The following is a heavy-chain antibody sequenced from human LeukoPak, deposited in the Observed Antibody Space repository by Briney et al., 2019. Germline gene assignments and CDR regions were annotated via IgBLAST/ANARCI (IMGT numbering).Heavy chain of an antibody. D-gene: IGHD3-16*01. CDR1: GLTFRNAW. J-gene: IGHJ4*02. CDR2: IIDDGHTT. Sequence: GGSLRLSCGASGLTFRNAWMTWVRQAPGKGLEWVSLIIDDGHTTSYADSVKGRFAISRDNSKNTLFLQMNSLRAEDTAVYYCAKYGGHPLPHYYLDYWGQGTQVTVSS. CDR3: AKYGGHPLPHYYLDY. V-gene: IGHV3-23*01.